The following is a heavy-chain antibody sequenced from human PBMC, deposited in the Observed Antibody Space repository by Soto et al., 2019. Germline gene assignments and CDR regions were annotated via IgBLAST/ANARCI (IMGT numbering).Heavy chain of an antibody. CDR3: ARGGMYDLWSRFYD. CDR2: MHESGTT. Sequence: QAKLQESGPGLVRPSQTLSLSCSVSGASVTSGDCYWNWIRQTPGMGLEWLGYMHESGTTSYNPSLKSRDTIPRDTPKKQISLTLTSVSAADTAVYFCARGGMYDLWSRFYDWGQGKRVTASS. D-gene: IGHD3-3*01. J-gene: IGHJ4*02. V-gene: IGHV4-30-4*01. CDR1: GASVTSGDCY.